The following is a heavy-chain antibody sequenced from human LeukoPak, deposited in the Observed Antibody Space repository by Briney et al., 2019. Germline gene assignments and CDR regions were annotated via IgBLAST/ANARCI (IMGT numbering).Heavy chain of an antibody. D-gene: IGHD1-26*01. J-gene: IGHJ4*02. Sequence: GGSLRLSCAASGFTFSSYGMNWVRQAPGKGLEWASYICSSSDTIYYADSMRGRFTVSRDNAKNSLYLQMNSLRDEDTAVYYCAKDTRGIEYWGQGTLVTVSS. CDR3: AKDTRGIEY. CDR2: ICSSSDTI. V-gene: IGHV3-48*02. CDR1: GFTFSSYG.